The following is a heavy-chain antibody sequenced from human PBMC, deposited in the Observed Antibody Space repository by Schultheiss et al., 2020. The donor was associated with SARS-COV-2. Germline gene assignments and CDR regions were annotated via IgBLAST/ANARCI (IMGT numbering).Heavy chain of an antibody. CDR3: ATLTSSWNFDY. CDR2: ISWNSGSI. J-gene: IGHJ4*02. D-gene: IGHD6-13*01. CDR1: GFTFDDYA. V-gene: IGHV3-9*01. Sequence: GGSLRLSCAASGFTFDDYAMHWVRQAPGKGLEWVSGISWNSGSIGYADSVKGRFTISRDNAKNTLYLQMNSLRAEDTAVYYCATLTSSWNFDYWGQGTLVTVSS.